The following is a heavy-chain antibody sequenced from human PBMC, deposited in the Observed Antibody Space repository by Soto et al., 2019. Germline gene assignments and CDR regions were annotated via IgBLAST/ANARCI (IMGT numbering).Heavy chain of an antibody. V-gene: IGHV3-30*04. CDR2: ISYDGSNK. J-gene: IGHJ4*02. CDR1: GFTFSSYA. Sequence: GGSLRLSCAASGFTFSSYAMHWVRQAPGKGLEWVAVISYDGSNKYYADSVKGRFTISRDNSKNTLYLQMNSLRAEDTAVYYCASMTMVTTGLDYWGQGTLVTVSS. D-gene: IGHD4-17*01. CDR3: ASMTMVTTGLDY.